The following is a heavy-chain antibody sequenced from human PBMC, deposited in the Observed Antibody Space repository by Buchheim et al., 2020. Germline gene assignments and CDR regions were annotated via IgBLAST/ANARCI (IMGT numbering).Heavy chain of an antibody. V-gene: IGHV3-48*01. D-gene: IGHD5-12*01. CDR1: GFTFSSYS. J-gene: IGHJ6*02. CDR2: ISSSSSTI. Sequence: EVQLVESGGGLVQPGGSLRLSCAASGFTFSSYSMNWVRQAPGKGLEWVSSISSSSSTIYYADSVKGRFTISRDNAKNSLYLQMNRLRAEDTAVYYCARYRGYYGYDLVSYYYYGMDVWGQGTT. CDR3: ARYRGYYGYDLVSYYYYGMDV.